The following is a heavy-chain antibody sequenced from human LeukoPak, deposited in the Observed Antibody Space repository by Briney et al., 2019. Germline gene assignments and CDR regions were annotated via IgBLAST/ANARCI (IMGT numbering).Heavy chain of an antibody. Sequence: ASVKVSCKASGYTFTSHGISWVRQAPGQGLEWMGWISAYNSNTNYAQKLQGRVTMTTDTSTSTAYMELRSLRSDDTAVYYCARDPEWSAAGSNWFDPWGQGTLVTVSS. CDR2: ISAYNSNT. CDR3: ARDPEWSAAGSNWFDP. CDR1: GYTFTSHG. V-gene: IGHV1-18*01. D-gene: IGHD6-13*01. J-gene: IGHJ5*02.